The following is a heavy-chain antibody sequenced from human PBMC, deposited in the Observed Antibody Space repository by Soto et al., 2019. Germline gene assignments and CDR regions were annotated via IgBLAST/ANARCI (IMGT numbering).Heavy chain of an antibody. CDR1: GYTFTNYA. CDR3: ARGHLAVVPVASWFYYMDV. CDR2: INAGNGNT. D-gene: IGHD2-2*01. J-gene: IGHJ6*03. Sequence: QVQLVQSGAEVEKPGASVKVSCKASGYTFTNYAVHWVRQAPGXRLEWMGWINAGNGNTRYSQKFQGRVTITRDTPARTVYMELSSLRSEDTAVYYCARGHLAVVPVASWFYYMDVWGKGTTVTVSS. V-gene: IGHV1-3*01.